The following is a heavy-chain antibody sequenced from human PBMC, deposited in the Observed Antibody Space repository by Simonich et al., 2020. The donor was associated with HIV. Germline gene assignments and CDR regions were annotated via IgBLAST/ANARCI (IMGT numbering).Heavy chain of an antibody. Sequence: QVQLVQSGAEVKKPGASVKVSCKASGYTFSNYDMNWVRQATGQGLGWMGSMNPKSGNAGYEQKFQGRVTFTRNTSISTAYMELSSLRSEDTAVYYCARGGDILTGYYYYFYMDVWGKGTTVTVSS. J-gene: IGHJ6*03. CDR1: GYTFSNYD. D-gene: IGHD3-9*01. V-gene: IGHV1-8*03. CDR3: ARGGDILTGYYYYFYMDV. CDR2: MNPKSGNA.